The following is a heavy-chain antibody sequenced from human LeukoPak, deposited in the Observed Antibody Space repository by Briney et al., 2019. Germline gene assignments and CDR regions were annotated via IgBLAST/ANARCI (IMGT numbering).Heavy chain of an antibody. CDR1: GYTFTNYY. D-gene: IGHD3-22*01. CDR3: ARAGYDSSGYYSY. J-gene: IGHJ4*02. V-gene: IGHV1-46*01. Sequence: GASVKVSCXASGYTFTNYYMHWMRQAPGQGLEWMGIINPSGGSTSYAQKFQGRVTMTRDTSTSTVYMELSSLRSDDTAVYYCARAGYDSSGYYSYWGQGTLVTVSS. CDR2: INPSGGST.